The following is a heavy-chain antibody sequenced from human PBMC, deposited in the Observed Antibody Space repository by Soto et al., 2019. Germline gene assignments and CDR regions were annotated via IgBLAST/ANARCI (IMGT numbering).Heavy chain of an antibody. CDR1: GYSFTSYW. D-gene: IGHD2-15*01. CDR3: ARHGGPDIVGTDAFDI. J-gene: IGHJ3*02. V-gene: IGHV5-51*01. Sequence: GESLKISCKASGYSFTSYWIGCVRQMPGKGLEWMGIIYPGDSDTRYSPSFQGQVTISADKSISTAYLQWSSLKASDTAMYYWARHGGPDIVGTDAFDIWGQGTMVTVSS. CDR2: IYPGDSDT.